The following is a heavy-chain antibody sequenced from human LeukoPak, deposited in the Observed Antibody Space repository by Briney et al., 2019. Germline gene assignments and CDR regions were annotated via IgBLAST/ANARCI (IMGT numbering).Heavy chain of an antibody. CDR2: MNPNSGNT. J-gene: IGHJ6*02. CDR1: GYTFTSYD. V-gene: IGHV1-8*01. CDR3: ARTAKPYYYYYGMDV. Sequence: ASVKVSCKASGYTFTSYDINWVRQATGQGLEWMGWMNPNSGNTGYAQKFQGRVTITADESTSTAYMELSSLRSEDTAVYYCARTAKPYYYYYGMDVWGQGTTVTVSS.